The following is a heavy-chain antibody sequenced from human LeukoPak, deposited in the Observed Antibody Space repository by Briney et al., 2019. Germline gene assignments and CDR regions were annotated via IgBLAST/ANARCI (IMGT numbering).Heavy chain of an antibody. Sequence: GGSLRLSCAASGFTFTTYAMPWVRQAPGKGLECVAVIIGNGVDTAYADSVQGRFTISRDNSKNTLYLQMNSLRAEDTAVYYCAKGTLGQCSGSRCYPFDYWGQGTLVTVSS. D-gene: IGHD2-15*01. CDR3: AKGTLGQCSGSRCYPFDY. CDR1: GFTFTTYA. CDR2: IIGNGVDT. J-gene: IGHJ4*02. V-gene: IGHV3-23*01.